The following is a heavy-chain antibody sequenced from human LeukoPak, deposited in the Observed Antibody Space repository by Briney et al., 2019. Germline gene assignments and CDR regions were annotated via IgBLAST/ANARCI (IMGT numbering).Heavy chain of an antibody. Sequence: ASVKVSCKASGYTFTGYYMHWVRQAPGQGHEWMGWINPNRGGTNYAQKFQGWVTMTRDTSISTAYMELSRLRSDDTAVYYCPRGTSLDKAEILEYYFEYSGQGNLGTVSS. D-gene: IGHD5-18*01. CDR3: PRGTSLDKAEILEYYFEY. V-gene: IGHV1-2*04. CDR1: GYTFTGYY. CDR2: INPNRGGT. J-gene: IGHJ4*02.